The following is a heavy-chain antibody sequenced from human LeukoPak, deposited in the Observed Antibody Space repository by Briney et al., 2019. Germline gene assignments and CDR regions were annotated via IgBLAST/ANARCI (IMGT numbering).Heavy chain of an antibody. CDR1: GFTFSSYS. V-gene: IGHV3-48*04. J-gene: IGHJ4*02. Sequence: GGSLRLSCAASGFTFSSYSMNWVRQAPGKGLEWVSYISSSSSTIYYADSVKGRFTISRDNAKNSLYLQMNSLRAEDTAVYYCARDLRYYDSSGSESGYWGQGTLVTVSS. D-gene: IGHD3-22*01. CDR2: ISSSSSTI. CDR3: ARDLRYYDSSGSESGY.